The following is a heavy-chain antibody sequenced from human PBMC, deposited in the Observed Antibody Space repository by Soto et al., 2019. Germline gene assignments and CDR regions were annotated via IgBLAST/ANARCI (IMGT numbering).Heavy chain of an antibody. J-gene: IGHJ3*02. CDR3: ACGIVVVVAANDAFDI. CDR1: GGTFSSYT. V-gene: IGHV1-69*02. CDR2: IIPILGIA. D-gene: IGHD2-15*01. Sequence: SVKVSCKASGGTFSSYTISWVRQAPGQGLEWMGRIIPILGIANYAQKFQSRVTITADKSTSTAYMELSSLRSEDTAVYYCACGIVVVVAANDAFDIWGQGTMVTVSS.